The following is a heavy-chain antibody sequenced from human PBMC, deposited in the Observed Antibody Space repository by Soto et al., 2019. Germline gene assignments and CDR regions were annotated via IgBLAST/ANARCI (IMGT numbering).Heavy chain of an antibody. CDR3: AKEGTPGGKHYYALGV. D-gene: IGHD2-15*01. Sequence: VGSPILSCEASGFTFSDYVMNWVRQGPGKGLEWVSTIGGAGDKYYADSVKGRFTISRDTSKNTLFLQMNSLRAEDTALYFCAKEGTPGGKHYYALGVWGQGTTVSV. CDR2: IGGAGDK. J-gene: IGHJ6*02. CDR1: GFTFSDYV. V-gene: IGHV3-23*01.